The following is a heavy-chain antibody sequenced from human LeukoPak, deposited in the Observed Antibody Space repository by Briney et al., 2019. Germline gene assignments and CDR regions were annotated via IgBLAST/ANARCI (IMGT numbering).Heavy chain of an antibody. J-gene: IGHJ4*02. CDR2: ISGSGGST. Sequence: GGSLRLSCAASGFTFSSYAMSWVRQAPGKGLEGVSAISGSGGSTYYADSVKGRFTISRDNSKNTLYLQMNSLRAEDTAVYYCAKIQLRLGQLSSTQDDYWGQGTLVTVSS. CDR3: AKIQLRLGQLSSTQDDY. CDR1: GFTFSSYA. D-gene: IGHD3-16*02. V-gene: IGHV3-23*01.